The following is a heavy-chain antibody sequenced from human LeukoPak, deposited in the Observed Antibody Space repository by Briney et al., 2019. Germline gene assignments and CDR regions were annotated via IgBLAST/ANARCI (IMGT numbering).Heavy chain of an antibody. V-gene: IGHV3-7*01. CDR3: AKHSSGWYFDY. D-gene: IGHD6-19*01. J-gene: IGHJ4*02. CDR1: GFTFSSYW. CDR2: IKQDGSEK. Sequence: PGGSLRLSCAASGFTFSSYWMSWVRQAPGKGLEWVANIKQDGSEKYYVDSVKGRFTISRDNAKNSLYLQMNSLRAEDTAVYYCAKHSSGWYFDYWGQGTLVTVSS.